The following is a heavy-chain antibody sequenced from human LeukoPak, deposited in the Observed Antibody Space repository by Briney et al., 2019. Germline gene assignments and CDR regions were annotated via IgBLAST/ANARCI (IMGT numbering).Heavy chain of an antibody. CDR1: GFPFSNYG. J-gene: IGHJ4*02. CDR2: ISADGIDK. CDR3: AKDKGREGDY. V-gene: IGHV3-30*18. Sequence: GRSLRLSCATSGFPFSNYGMHWVRQAPGKGLEWVAVISADGIDKYYADSVKGRFTISRDNSKNTLYLQMSSLRPEDTAVYYCAKDKGREGDYWGQGNLVTVSS.